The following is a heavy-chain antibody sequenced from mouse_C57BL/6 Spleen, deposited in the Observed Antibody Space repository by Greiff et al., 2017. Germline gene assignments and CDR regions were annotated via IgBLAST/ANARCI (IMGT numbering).Heavy chain of an antibody. V-gene: IGHV1-78*01. Sequence: VQLQQSDAELVKPGASVKISCKVSGYTFTDHTIHWMKQRPEQGLAWIGYIYPRDGSTKYNEKFKGKATLTADKSSSTAYMQLNSLTSEDSAVYFCARNEDPYASAMDYWGQGTSVTVSS. CDR3: ARNEDPYASAMDY. CDR2: IYPRDGST. J-gene: IGHJ4*01. CDR1: GYTFTDHT. D-gene: IGHD1-1*01.